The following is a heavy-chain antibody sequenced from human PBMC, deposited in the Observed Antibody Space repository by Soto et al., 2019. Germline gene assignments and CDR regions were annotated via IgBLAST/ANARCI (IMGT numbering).Heavy chain of an antibody. CDR2: IYYSGST. V-gene: IGHV4-30-4*01. J-gene: IGHJ6*02. D-gene: IGHD3-16*01. CDR1: VGSISSGDYY. CDR3: ARHYGDSRYYYGMDV. Sequence: SETLSLTCTVSVGSISSGDYYWSWIRQPPGKGLEWIGYIYYSGSTYYNPSLKSRVTISVDTSKDQFSLKLSSVTAADTAVYYCARHYGDSRYYYGMDVWGQGTTVTSP.